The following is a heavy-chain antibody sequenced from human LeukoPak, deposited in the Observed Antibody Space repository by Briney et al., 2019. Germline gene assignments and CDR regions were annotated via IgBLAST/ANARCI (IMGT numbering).Heavy chain of an antibody. V-gene: IGHV3-23*01. J-gene: IGHJ3*01. D-gene: IGHD3-22*01. CDR3: ARGDSYYYDSSGLPHAFDV. CDR1: GFTFSSYA. CDR2: ISGSGGST. Sequence: PGGSLRLSCAASGFTFSSYAMSWVRQAPGKGLEWVSAISGSGGSTYYADSVKGRFTISRDNSKNTLYLHMISLRAEDTAVYYGARGDSYYYDSSGLPHAFDVWGQGTMVTVSS.